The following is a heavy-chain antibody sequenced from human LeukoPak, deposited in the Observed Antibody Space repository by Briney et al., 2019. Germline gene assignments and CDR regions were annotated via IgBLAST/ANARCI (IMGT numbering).Heavy chain of an antibody. V-gene: IGHV4-39*07. CDR2: IYYIGST. CDR3: ARGVFRSGYAFDI. D-gene: IGHD3-22*01. Sequence: SETLSLTCTVSGGSISSSSYHWGWIRQPPGKGLEWIGSIYYIGSTYYNPSLKSRVTISVDTSKNQFSLKLSSVTAADTAVYYCARGVFRSGYAFDIWGKGTTVTISS. J-gene: IGHJ3*02. CDR1: GGSISSSSYH.